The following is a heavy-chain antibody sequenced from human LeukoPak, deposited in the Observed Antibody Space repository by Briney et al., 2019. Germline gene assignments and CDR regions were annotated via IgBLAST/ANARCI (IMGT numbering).Heavy chain of an antibody. CDR1: GFTFSSYS. CDR3: ARDRGRLWLGAFDY. D-gene: IGHD3-10*01. V-gene: IGHV3-21*01. Sequence: GGSLRLSCAASGFTFSSYSMNWVRQAPGKGLEWVSSISSSSSYIYYADSVKGRFTISRDNAKNSLYLQMNSLRAEDTAVYYCARDRGRLWLGAFDYWGQGTLVTVSS. J-gene: IGHJ4*02. CDR2: ISSSSSYI.